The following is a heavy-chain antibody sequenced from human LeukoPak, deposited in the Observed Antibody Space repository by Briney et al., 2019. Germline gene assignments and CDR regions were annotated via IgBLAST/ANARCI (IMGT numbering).Heavy chain of an antibody. D-gene: IGHD5-24*01. CDR2: ISYDGSNK. Sequence: GGSLRLSCAASGFTFSSYAVHWVRQAPGKGLEWVAVISYDGSNKYYADSVKGRFTISRDNSKNTLYLQMNSLRAEDTAVYYCASPPVEMATIMEDYWGQGTLVTVSS. CDR1: GFTFSSYA. J-gene: IGHJ4*02. CDR3: ASPPVEMATIMEDY. V-gene: IGHV3-30-3*01.